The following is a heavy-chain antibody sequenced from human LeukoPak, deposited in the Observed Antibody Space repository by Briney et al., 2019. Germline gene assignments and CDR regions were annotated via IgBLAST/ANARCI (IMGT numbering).Heavy chain of an antibody. CDR1: GFTFSSYA. V-gene: IGHV3-30*04. CDR2: ISHDGSNK. D-gene: IGHD1-14*01. Sequence: GGSLRLSCAASGFTFSSYAMHWVRQAPGKGLEWVAVISHDGSNKYYADSVKGRFTISRDNSKNTLYLQMNSLRAEDTAVYYCAREKNLDVWGQGTTVTVSS. CDR3: AREKNLDV. J-gene: IGHJ6*02.